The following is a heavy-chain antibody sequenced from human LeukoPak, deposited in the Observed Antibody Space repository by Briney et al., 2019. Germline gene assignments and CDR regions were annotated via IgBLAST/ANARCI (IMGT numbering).Heavy chain of an antibody. D-gene: IGHD6-25*01. CDR3: ARENLAAAADY. CDR2: IRGDGSMT. J-gene: IGHJ4*02. V-gene: IGHV3-74*01. Sequence: PGGSLRLSCAASEFTFSAYWMHWVRQAPGKGLVWVSRIRGDGSMTNYADSVKGRFTISRDSAKNTLYLQMNSLRLEDTAVYYCARENLAAAADYWGQGTVVTVSS. CDR1: EFTFSAYW.